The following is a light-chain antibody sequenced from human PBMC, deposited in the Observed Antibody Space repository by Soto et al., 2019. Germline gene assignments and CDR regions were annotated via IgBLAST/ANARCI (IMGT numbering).Light chain of an antibody. J-gene: IGLJ1*01. CDR2: EGN. Sequence: QSVLTQPASVSGSPGQSITISCTGTSSDVGSYNLVSWYQQHPGKAPKVMIYEGNKRPSGVSNRFSGSKSGNTASLTISGLQAEDEAYYYCCSYAGSSTYVFGTGTKLTVL. CDR1: SSDVGSYNL. CDR3: CSYAGSSTYV. V-gene: IGLV2-23*01.